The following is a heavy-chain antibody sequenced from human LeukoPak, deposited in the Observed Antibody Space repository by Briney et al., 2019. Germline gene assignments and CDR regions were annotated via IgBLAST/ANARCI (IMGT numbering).Heavy chain of an antibody. V-gene: IGHV1-46*01. CDR2: INPSGGST. D-gene: IGHD2-15*01. CDR3: ARDRVVVVAASTTMMDAFDI. CDR1: GYTFTSYS. J-gene: IGHJ3*02. Sequence: ASVKVSCKASGYTFTSYSMHWVRQAPGQGLEWMGIINPSGGSTSYAQKFQGRVTMTRDTSTSTVYMELSSLRSEDTAVYYCARDRVVVVAASTTMMDAFDIWGQGTMVTVSS.